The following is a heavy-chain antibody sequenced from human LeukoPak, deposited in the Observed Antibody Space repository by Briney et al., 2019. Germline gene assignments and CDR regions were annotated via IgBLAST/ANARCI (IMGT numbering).Heavy chain of an antibody. V-gene: IGHV1-18*01. CDR1: GYTFTSYG. CDR3: ATGKSITIFGVVPNYYYGMDV. CDR2: ISAYNGNT. Sequence: ASVKVSCKASGYTFTSYGISWVRQAPGQGLEWMGWISAYNGNTNYAQKLQGRVTMTTDTSTSTAYMELRSLRSDDTAVYYCATGKSITIFGVVPNYYYGMDVWGQGTTVTVSS. J-gene: IGHJ6*02. D-gene: IGHD3-3*01.